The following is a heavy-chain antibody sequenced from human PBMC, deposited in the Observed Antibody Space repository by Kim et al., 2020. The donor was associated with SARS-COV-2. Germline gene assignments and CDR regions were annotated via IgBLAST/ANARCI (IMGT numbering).Heavy chain of an antibody. J-gene: IGHJ5*02. CDR3: ARQRRRNIVVGLVCFDP. D-gene: IGHD2-2*01. V-gene: IGHV4-39*01. Sequence: LKSRVTISVDTSKNQFSLKLSSVTAADTAVYYCARQRRRNIVVGLVCFDPWGQGTLVTVSS.